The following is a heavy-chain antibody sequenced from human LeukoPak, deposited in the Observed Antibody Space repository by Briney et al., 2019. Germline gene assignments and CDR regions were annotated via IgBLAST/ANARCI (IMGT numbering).Heavy chain of an antibody. J-gene: IGHJ5*02. CDR1: GYRFGSYW. CDR3: ARETNNRFDP. V-gene: IGHV5-51*01. CDR2: IYPGESDT. D-gene: IGHD1/OR15-1a*01. Sequence: GESLKISCKGSGYRFGSYWIAWARQMPGKGLEWMGIIYPGESDTRYSPSFQGQVTISVDKSISTAYLQWSSLKASDTAVYYCARETNNRFDPWGQGTLVTVSS.